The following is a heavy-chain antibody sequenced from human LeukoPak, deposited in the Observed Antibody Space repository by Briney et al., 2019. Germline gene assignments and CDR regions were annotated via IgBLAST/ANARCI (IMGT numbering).Heavy chain of an antibody. D-gene: IGHD6-13*01. CDR3: ARGPYNSRHFDY. J-gene: IGHJ4*02. V-gene: IGHV4-34*01. CDR2: INHSGST. Sequence: SETLSLTCAVYGGSFSGYYWSWIRQPPGKGLEGIGEINHSGSTNYSPSLKSRVTISVDTSKNQFSLKLSSVTAADTAVYYCARGPYNSRHFDYWGQGTLVTVSS. CDR1: GGSFSGYY.